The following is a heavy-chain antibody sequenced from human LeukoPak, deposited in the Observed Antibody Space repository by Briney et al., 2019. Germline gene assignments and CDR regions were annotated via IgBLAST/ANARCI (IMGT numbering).Heavy chain of an antibody. V-gene: IGHV3-43D*03. CDR1: GFTFDDYA. CDR2: ISWDGGST. J-gene: IGHJ4*02. CDR3: AKDGDWEYDILTGYPDY. D-gene: IGHD3-9*01. Sequence: PGGSLRLSCAASGFTFDDYAMHWVRQAPGKGLEWVSLISWDGGSTYYADSVKGRFTISRDNSKNSPYLQMNSLRAEDTALYYCAKDGDWEYDILTGYPDYWGQGTLVTVSS.